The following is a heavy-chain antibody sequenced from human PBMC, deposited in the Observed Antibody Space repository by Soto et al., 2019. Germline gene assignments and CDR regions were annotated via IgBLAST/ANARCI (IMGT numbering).Heavy chain of an antibody. CDR1: GYSFRNYW. CDR2: IYPDYSDT. V-gene: IGHV5-51*01. CDR3: ARPYRDCYKNAFKI. J-gene: IGHJ4*02. Sequence: GESLKISCKASGYSFRNYWIAWVRQMPGKGLEYVGHIYPDYSDTRYNRSFQGQVTISADTSLSTAFLEWSSLEASDTAIYFCARPYRDCYKNAFKIWGQGTVVTVSS. D-gene: IGHD2-21*01.